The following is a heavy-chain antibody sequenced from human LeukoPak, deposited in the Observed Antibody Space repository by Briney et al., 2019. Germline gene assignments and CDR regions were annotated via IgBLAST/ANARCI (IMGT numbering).Heavy chain of an antibody. V-gene: IGHV3-23*01. CDR2: IRGDGRST. CDR1: GFTFSSYA. J-gene: IGHJ4*02. D-gene: IGHD1-26*01. Sequence: GGSLRLSCAASGFTFSSYAMSWVRQAPGKGLEWVSTIRGDGRSTHYADSVKGRFTISRDNAKNSLYLQMNSLRAEDTAVFYCARGIVGGTGTRHFDNWGQGTLVTVPS. CDR3: ARGIVGGTGTRHFDN.